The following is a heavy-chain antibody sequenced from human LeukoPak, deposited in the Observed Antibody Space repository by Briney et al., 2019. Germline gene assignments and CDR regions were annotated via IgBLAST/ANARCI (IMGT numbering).Heavy chain of an antibody. Sequence: GGSLRLSCAASGFTFSTYGMHWVRQAPGKGLEWVAVIWNDASHDNYADSVRGRFTISRDDSKNTLSLQMNSLRAEDTAVYYCARDLCSGGRCRYAEYWGQGALVTVSS. V-gene: IGHV3-33*01. J-gene: IGHJ4*02. D-gene: IGHD2-15*01. CDR1: GFTFSTYG. CDR3: ARDLCSGGRCRYAEY. CDR2: IWNDASHD.